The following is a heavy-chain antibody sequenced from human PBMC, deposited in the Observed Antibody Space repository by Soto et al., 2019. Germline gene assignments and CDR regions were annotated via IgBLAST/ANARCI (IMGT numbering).Heavy chain of an antibody. CDR1: GFTFSSYA. V-gene: IGHV3-30-3*01. CDR3: VRDWDSSSYILYYFDY. CDR2: ISYDGSNK. Sequence: GGSLRLSCAASGFTFSSYAMHWVRQAPGKGLEWVAVISYDGSNKYYADSVKGRFTISRDNSKNTLYLQMNSLRAEDTAVYYCVRDWDSSSYILYYFDYWGQGTLVTVSS. D-gene: IGHD6-6*01. J-gene: IGHJ4*02.